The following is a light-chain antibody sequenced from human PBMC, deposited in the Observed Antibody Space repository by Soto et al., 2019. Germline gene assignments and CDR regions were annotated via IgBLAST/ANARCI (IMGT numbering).Light chain of an antibody. V-gene: IGKV3-11*01. CDR3: QQRSNWPFT. CDR1: QSVSSY. Sequence: EIVLTQSPATLSLSPGEIATLSCRASQSVSSYLAWYQQKPGQAPRLLIYDASNRATGIPARFSGSGSGTDFTLTISSLEPEDFAVYYCQQRSNWPFTFGPGNKVDIK. CDR2: DAS. J-gene: IGKJ3*01.